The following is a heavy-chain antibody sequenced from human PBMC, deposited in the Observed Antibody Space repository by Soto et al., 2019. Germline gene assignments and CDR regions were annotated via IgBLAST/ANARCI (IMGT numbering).Heavy chain of an antibody. J-gene: IGHJ4*02. CDR2: VTNDGSST. CDR1: GFTFNNYW. Sequence: EVHLVESGGGLVQPGGSLRLSCAASGFTFNNYWMHWVRQAPGKGLVWVSRVTNDGSSTAYADSVKGRFTISRDNAKNTVYLQMNSLRVEDTAVYYCARGGITGALWGQGTLVTVSS. D-gene: IGHD1-20*01. CDR3: ARGGITGAL. V-gene: IGHV3-74*01.